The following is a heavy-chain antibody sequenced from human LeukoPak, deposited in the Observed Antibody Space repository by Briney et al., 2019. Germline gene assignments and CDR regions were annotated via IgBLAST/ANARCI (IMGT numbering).Heavy chain of an antibody. CDR1: GASISSQY. CDR2: INYGGST. V-gene: IGHV4-59*11. J-gene: IGHJ4*02. D-gene: IGHD3-16*01. Sequence: PSETRSLTGTPSGASISSQYWSWIRQPPGKGLEWTGYINYGGSTNYNPSLKSQVTISGDIPKNQFSLNLSSVTAADTAVDSCARLLGDYWGQGTLVTVSS. CDR3: ARLLGDY.